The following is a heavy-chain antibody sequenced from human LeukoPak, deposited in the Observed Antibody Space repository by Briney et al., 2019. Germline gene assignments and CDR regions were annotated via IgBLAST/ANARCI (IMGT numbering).Heavy chain of an antibody. CDR2: IYPGDPDT. J-gene: IGHJ4*02. CDR3: ERRGYDSSGYYYHIDY. Sequence: GESLKISCKGSGYSFTSYWIGWARQMPGKGLEWMGIIYPGDPDTRYIPSFQGQVTISADESISTAYLQWSSLKASDTAMYYCERRGYDSSGYYYHIDYWGQGTLVTVSS. V-gene: IGHV5-51*01. CDR1: GYSFTSYW. D-gene: IGHD3-22*01.